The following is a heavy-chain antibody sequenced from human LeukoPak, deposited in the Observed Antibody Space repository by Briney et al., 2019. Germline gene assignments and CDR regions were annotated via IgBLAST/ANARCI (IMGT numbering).Heavy chain of an antibody. J-gene: IGHJ3*02. CDR2: IYHSGST. CDR1: GYSISGGYY. CDR3: ARQAAYDAFDI. V-gene: IGHV4-38-2*01. D-gene: IGHD2-15*01. Sequence: SETLSLTCAVSGYSISGGYYWGWIRQPPGKGLEWIGSIYHSGSTYYNPSLKSRVTISVDTSKNQFSLKLSSVTAADTAVYYCARQAAYDAFDIWGQGTMVTVSS.